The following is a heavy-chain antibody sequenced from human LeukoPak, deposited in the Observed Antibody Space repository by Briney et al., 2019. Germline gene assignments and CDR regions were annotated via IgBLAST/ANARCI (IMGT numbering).Heavy chain of an antibody. D-gene: IGHD6-13*01. Sequence: GASVKVSCKASGYTFTSYYMHWVRQAPGKGLEWMGGFDPEDGETIYAQKFQGRVTMTEDTSTDTAYMELSSLRSEDTAVYYCATNNPAGGMAIFDYWGQGTLVTVSS. V-gene: IGHV1-24*01. CDR1: GYTFTSYY. J-gene: IGHJ4*02. CDR2: FDPEDGET. CDR3: ATNNPAGGMAIFDY.